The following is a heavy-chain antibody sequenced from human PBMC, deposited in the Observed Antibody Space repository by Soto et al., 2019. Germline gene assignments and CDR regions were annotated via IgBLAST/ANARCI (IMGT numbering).Heavy chain of an antibody. CDR2: IYSVGST. V-gene: IGHV3-53*01. CDR3: ARALPPGWVIRGGYFDS. Sequence: EVQLVESGGGLIQPGGSLRLSCAASGFSVSNNYMGWVRLAPGKRLEWVSFIYSVGSTYYRDSVKGRFTISRDTSKNIAHLQMNGLRAEDTSVYYCARALPPGWVIRGGYFDSWGQGTLVTVSS. J-gene: IGHJ4*02. CDR1: GFSVSNNY. D-gene: IGHD3-10*01.